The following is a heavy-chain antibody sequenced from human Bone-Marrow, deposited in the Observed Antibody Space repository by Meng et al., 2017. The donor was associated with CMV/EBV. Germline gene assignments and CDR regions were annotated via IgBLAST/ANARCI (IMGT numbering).Heavy chain of an antibody. Sequence: GESLKISCAASGFTFSSYSMNWVRQAPGKGLEWVSSISSSSSYIYYADSVKGRFTISRDNAKNSLYLQMNSLRAEDTAVYYCAKTKGYQDFDYWGQGTLVTVSS. V-gene: IGHV3-21*01. CDR2: ISSSSSYI. CDR1: GFTFSSYS. CDR3: AKTKGYQDFDY. J-gene: IGHJ4*02. D-gene: IGHD2-8*01.